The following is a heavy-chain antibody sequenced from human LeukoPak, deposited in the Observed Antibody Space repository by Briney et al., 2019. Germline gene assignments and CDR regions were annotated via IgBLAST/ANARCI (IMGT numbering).Heavy chain of an antibody. CDR3: ARDPLLDDILTGYYPEYPIDY. CDR1: GGTFSSYA. Sequence: SVKVSCKASGGTFSSYAISWVRQAPGQGLEWMGRIIPIFGTANYAQKFQGRVTITTDESTSTAYMELSSLRSEDTAVYYCARDPLLDDILTGYYPEYPIDYWGQGTLVTVSS. J-gene: IGHJ4*02. V-gene: IGHV1-69*05. CDR2: IIPIFGTA. D-gene: IGHD3-9*01.